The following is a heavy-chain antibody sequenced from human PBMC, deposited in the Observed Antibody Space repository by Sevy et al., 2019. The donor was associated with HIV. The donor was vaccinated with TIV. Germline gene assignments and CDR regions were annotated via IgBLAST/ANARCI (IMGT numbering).Heavy chain of an antibody. J-gene: IGHJ6*03. V-gene: IGHV3-48*03. D-gene: IGHD3-10*01. Sequence: EGSLRLSCAASGFTFSSYEMNWVRQAPGKGLEWVSYISSSGSTIYYADSVKGRFTISRDNAKNSLYLQMNSLRAEDTAVYYCARDLRALITMVRGVASGMDVWGKGTTVTVSS. CDR2: ISSSGSTI. CDR3: ARDLRALITMVRGVASGMDV. CDR1: GFTFSSYE.